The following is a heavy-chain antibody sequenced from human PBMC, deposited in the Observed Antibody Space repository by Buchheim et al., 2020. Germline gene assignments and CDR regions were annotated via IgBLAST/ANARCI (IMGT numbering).Heavy chain of an antibody. CDR3: ARENSGWSITYYNYGMDV. V-gene: IGHV4-34*01. CDR2: INHSGST. J-gene: IGHJ6*02. CDR1: GGSFSGYY. D-gene: IGHD6-19*01. Sequence: QVQLQQWGAGLLKPSETLSLTCAVYGGSFSGYYWSWIRQPPGKGLEWIGEINHSGSTNYNPSLKSRVTISVDTSKNQFSPKLSSVTAADTAVYYWARENSGWSITYYNYGMDVWGQGTT.